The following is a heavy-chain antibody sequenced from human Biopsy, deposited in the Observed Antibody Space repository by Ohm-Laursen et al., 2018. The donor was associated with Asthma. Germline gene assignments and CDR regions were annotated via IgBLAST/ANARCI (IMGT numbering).Heavy chain of an antibody. CDR3: ARTTYGDDGFDP. V-gene: IGHV4-31*03. J-gene: IGHJ5*02. D-gene: IGHD4-17*01. CDR1: GGSLSSGPYY. CDR2: IYSSGDT. Sequence: TLSLTCTVSGGSLSSGPYYWSWVRQHPGKGLEWIAYIYSSGDTYYSPSLKSRVSISLDTSKNQFSLSLTSVTAADTAVYYCARTTYGDDGFDPWGQGTLVTVSS.